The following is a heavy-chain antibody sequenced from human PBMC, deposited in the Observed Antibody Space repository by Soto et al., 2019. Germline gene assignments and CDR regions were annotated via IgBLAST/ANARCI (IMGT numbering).Heavy chain of an antibody. V-gene: IGHV3-30-3*01. CDR3: AREYDILTVFDY. Sequence: GGSLRLSCAASGFTFSSYAMHWVRQAPGKGLEWVAVISYDGSNKYYVDSVEGRFTISRDNSKNTLYLQMNSLRAEDTAVYYCAREYDILTVFDYWGQGTLVTVSS. CDR2: ISYDGSNK. CDR1: GFTFSSYA. J-gene: IGHJ4*02. D-gene: IGHD3-9*01.